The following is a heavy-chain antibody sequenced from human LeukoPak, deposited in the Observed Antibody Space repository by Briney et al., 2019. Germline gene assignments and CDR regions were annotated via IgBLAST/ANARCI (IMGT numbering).Heavy chain of an antibody. J-gene: IGHJ4*02. CDR2: IIPSLDVA. V-gene: IGHV1-69*04. CDR3: ARDHCSPGTCLGGH. Sequence: SVKVSCKASGGTFSSYAISWVRQAPGQGLEWIGRIIPSLDVANYAQKFQGRVTLSVDRDTATTYMEVTSLRSEDTAIYYCARDHCSPGTCLGGHWGQGTLVTVSS. D-gene: IGHD2-15*01. CDR1: GGTFSSYA.